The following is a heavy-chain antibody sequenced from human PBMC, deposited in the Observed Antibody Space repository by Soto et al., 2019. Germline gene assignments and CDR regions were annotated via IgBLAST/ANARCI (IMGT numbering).Heavy chain of an antibody. D-gene: IGHD3-10*01. CDR1: GASINSGDDY. V-gene: IGHV4-30-4*01. CDR2: IYHTGST. Sequence: QVQLHEAGPGLMTPSQTLSLTCTVSGASINSGDDYWSWVRQSPGKGLEWIGYIYHTGSTYYYPSFKSRINISVATCKKQVSLKLTSVTAAATALYYCTRRGITLARGLKIPKLFDPWGPGTLVTVSS. CDR3: TRRGITLARGLKIPKLFDP. J-gene: IGHJ5*02.